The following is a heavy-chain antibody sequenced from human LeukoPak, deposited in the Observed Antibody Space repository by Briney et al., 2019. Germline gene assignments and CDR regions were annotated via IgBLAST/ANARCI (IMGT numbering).Heavy chain of an antibody. V-gene: IGHV1-69*13. J-gene: IGHJ3*02. D-gene: IGHD2-2*01. CDR2: IIPIFGTA. CDR1: GGTFSSYA. CDR3: ANPGQLPIGAFDI. Sequence: SVKVSCKASGGTFSSYAISWVRQAPGQGLEWMGGIIPIFGTANYAQKFQGRVTITADESTSTAYVELSSLRAEDTAVYYCANPGQLPIGAFDIWGQGTMVTVSS.